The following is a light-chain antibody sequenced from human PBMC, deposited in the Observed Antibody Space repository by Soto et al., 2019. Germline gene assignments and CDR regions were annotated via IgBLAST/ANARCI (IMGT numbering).Light chain of an antibody. CDR2: DAS. CDR1: QSVSSY. Sequence: EIVLTQSPATLSLSPGERATLSCRASQSVSSYLAWYQQKPGQAPRLLIYDASNRATGIPARFSGSGSGTDFTLTISSLQTVHFAVYHCQQRSNRPPYTFGQGTKLEIK. J-gene: IGKJ2*01. CDR3: QQRSNRPPYT. V-gene: IGKV3-11*01.